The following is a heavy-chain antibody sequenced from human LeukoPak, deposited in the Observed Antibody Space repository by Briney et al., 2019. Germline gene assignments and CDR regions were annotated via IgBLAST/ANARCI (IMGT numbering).Heavy chain of an antibody. CDR3: VRESRSDWYVGYFDY. J-gene: IGHJ4*02. CDR2: ITSSGATK. CDR1: GFSISSYE. Sequence: GGSLRLSCAASGFSISSYEMSWVRQAPGKGLEWISYITSSGATKYSADSVKGRFTISRDNAKNSLYLQMTSLRVEDTAFYYCVRESRSDWYVGYFDYWGRGTLVTVSS. V-gene: IGHV3-48*03. D-gene: IGHD6-19*01.